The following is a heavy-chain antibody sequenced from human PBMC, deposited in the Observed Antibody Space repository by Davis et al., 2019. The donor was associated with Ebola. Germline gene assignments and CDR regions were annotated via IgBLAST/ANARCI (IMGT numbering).Heavy chain of an antibody. CDR3: ARDKRGSWYGGMDV. V-gene: IGHV3-48*04. CDR2: IRSSDTTI. CDR1: GFDFKKYG. D-gene: IGHD2-15*01. Sequence: GESLKISCAASGFDFKKYGMTWVRQAPGKGLEWVSSIRSSDTTIYYSDPVKGRFTVSRDNAKNSLYLQMNSLRAEDTAVYYCARDKRGSWYGGMDVWGQGTTVTVSS. J-gene: IGHJ6*02.